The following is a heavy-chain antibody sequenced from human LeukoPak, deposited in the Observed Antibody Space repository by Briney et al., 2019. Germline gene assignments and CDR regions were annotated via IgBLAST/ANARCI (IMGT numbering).Heavy chain of an antibody. J-gene: IGHJ4*02. D-gene: IGHD3-16*01. CDR2: IRDSGGST. Sequence: GGSLRLSCAASGFSFSSYAMSWVRQAPGKGLEWVSAIRDSGGSTYYADSVKGRFTISRDNSQNTLYLQMNSLRAEDTAIYYCAKAGVATSPGGSFDSWGQGTLVTVST. CDR3: AKAGVATSPGGSFDS. V-gene: IGHV3-23*01. CDR1: GFSFSSYA.